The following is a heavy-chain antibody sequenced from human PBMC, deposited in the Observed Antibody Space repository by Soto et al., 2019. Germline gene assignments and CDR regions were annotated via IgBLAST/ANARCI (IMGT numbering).Heavy chain of an antibody. CDR1: DDSFRGAEYY. D-gene: IGHD6-19*01. V-gene: IGHV4-61*08. J-gene: IGHJ4*02. CDR3: ARGPAYIDGWRTFDL. CDR2: TYYNGDT. Sequence: SETLSLTCTVSDDSFRGAEYYWSWIRQPLGKGPEWIGYTYYNGDTKYNLALRSRVTMSEDTSKNQFSLRLSSVTAADTAVYFCARGPAYIDGWRTFDLWGRGILVTVSS.